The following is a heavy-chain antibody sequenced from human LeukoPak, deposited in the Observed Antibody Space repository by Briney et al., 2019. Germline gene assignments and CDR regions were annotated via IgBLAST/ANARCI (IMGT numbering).Heavy chain of an antibody. CDR2: IKEDRSDK. J-gene: IGHJ4*02. V-gene: IGHV3-7*03. D-gene: IGHD3-3*01. CDR3: AKDRTRQAY. CDR1: GFTFSNYW. Sequence: GESLRLSCAASGFTFSNYWMSWVRQTPGKGLEWVANIKEDRSDKYYVDSLKGRFTISRDNAKNSLYLQMNSLRAEDTAVYYCAKDRTRQAYWGQGTLVTVSS.